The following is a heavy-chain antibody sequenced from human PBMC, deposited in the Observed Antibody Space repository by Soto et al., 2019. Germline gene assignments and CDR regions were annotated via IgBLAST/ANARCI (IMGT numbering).Heavy chain of an antibody. CDR3: AREVGYRREFDY. J-gene: IGHJ4*02. V-gene: IGHV3-21*01. CDR2: ISSSSSYI. Sequence: EVQLVESGGGLVKPGGSLRLSCAASGFTFRSYSLNWVRQAPGKGLECVSSISSSSSYIYYADSVKGRFTISRDNAKNSLYLQMNSLRAADTDVYYCAREVGYRREFDYWGQGTLVTASS. D-gene: IGHD4-4*01. CDR1: GFTFRSYS.